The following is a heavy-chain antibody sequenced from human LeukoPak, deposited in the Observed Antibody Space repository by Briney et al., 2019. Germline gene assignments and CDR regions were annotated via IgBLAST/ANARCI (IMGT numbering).Heavy chain of an antibody. CDR3: ARGGYGSAFDF. D-gene: IGHD3-10*01. V-gene: IGHV4-59*13. Sequence: SETLSLTCSVSGGSITSYHWSWIRQPPGKGLEWIGYISYSGSTNYNPSLKSRVTISLDTSKNQFSLKLSSVTAADTAVYYCARGGYGSAFDFWGQGTLVTVSS. CDR1: GGSITSYH. CDR2: ISYSGST. J-gene: IGHJ4*02.